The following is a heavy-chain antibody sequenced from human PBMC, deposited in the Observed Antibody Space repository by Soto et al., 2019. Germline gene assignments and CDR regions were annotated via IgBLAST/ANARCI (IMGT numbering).Heavy chain of an antibody. D-gene: IGHD5-12*01. CDR2: ISAYNGNT. Sequence: GASVKVSCKASGYTFTSYGISWVRQAPGQGLEWMGWISAYNGNTNYAQKLQGRVTMTTDTSTSTAYMELRSLRSDDTAVYYCARDPDPVEMATIINYWGQGTLVTVSS. J-gene: IGHJ4*02. CDR3: ARDPDPVEMATIINY. V-gene: IGHV1-18*01. CDR1: GYTFTSYG.